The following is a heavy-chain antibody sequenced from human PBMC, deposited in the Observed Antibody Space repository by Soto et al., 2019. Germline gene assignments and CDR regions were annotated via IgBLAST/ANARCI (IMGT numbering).Heavy chain of an antibody. V-gene: IGHV2-5*01. D-gene: IGHD3-22*01. CDR1: GFSLSSSGGG. CDR2: IYWNDDK. J-gene: IGHJ4*02. CDR3: AHSPFYDSSGYPVR. Sequence: QITLKESGPTLVKPTQTLTMTCTFSGFSLSSSGGGVGWIRQPPGKALEWLALIYWNDDKRYTPSLKSRLTITKDTSKNQVVLTMTNMAPVDTATYYGAHSPFYDSSGYPVRWGQGSLVTVSS.